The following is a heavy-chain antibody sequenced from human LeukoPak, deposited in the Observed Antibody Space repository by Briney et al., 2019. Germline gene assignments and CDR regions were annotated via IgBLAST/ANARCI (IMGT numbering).Heavy chain of an antibody. D-gene: IGHD6-13*01. CDR2: ISYDGSNK. J-gene: IGHJ4*02. CDR3: AKDARGATAVGYYFDS. V-gene: IGHV3-30*18. CDR1: GFTFSSYG. Sequence: GGSLRLSCEASGFTFSSYGMHWVRQAPGKGLEWVAIISYDGSNKYYADSVKGRFTISRDNSKNTLYLQMNSLRAEDTAVYYCAKDARGATAVGYYFDSWGQGTLVTVSS.